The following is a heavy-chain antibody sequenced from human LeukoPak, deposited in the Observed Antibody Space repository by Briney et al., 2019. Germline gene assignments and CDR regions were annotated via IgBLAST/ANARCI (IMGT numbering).Heavy chain of an antibody. V-gene: IGHV3-74*01. J-gene: IGHJ1*01. CDR3: ARALSEIGGYYPEYFRH. CDR1: GFTFSTYW. CDR2: IKSDGST. Sequence: PGGSLTLSCPASGFTFSTYWMHWVRQAPGKGRVGVSRIKSDGSTNYADSVKGRFTISRDNAKNTVSLQMNSLRPEDTGVYYCARALSEIGGYYPEYFRHWGQGTLVTVSS. D-gene: IGHD3-22*01.